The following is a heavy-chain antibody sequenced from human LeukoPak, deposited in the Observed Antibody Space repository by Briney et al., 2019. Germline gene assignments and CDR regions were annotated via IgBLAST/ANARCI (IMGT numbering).Heavy chain of an antibody. Sequence: SETLSLTCTVSAPSISTATYYWGWIRQSPGKGLEWIAKIYYSGSTYYNPSLMSRVTISIDMSKNQFSLNLRSVTAADTALYYCARVDHYYFYMDVWGKGTTVTVSS. CDR1: APSISTATYY. V-gene: IGHV4-39*01. CDR2: IYYSGST. J-gene: IGHJ6*03. CDR3: ARVDHYYFYMDV.